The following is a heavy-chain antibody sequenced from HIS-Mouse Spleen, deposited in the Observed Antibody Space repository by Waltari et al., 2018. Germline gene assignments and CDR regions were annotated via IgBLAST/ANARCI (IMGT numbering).Heavy chain of an antibody. J-gene: IGHJ4*02. V-gene: IGHV3-33*06. D-gene: IGHD1-26*01. CDR1: GFTFSRYG. Sequence: QVQLVASGGGVVQPGRSLRLSCSASGFTFSRYGLPWVRPAPGKGLEWVEVIWYDGSNKYYADSVKGRFTISRDNSKNTLYLQMNSLRAEDTAVYYCAKSTGIVGALDYWGQGTLVTVSS. CDR2: IWYDGSNK. CDR3: AKSTGIVGALDY.